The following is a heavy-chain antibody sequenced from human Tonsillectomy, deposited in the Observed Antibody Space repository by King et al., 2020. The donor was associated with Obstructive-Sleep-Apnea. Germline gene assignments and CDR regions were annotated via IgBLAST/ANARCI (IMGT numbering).Heavy chain of an antibody. CDR2: IYNSGST. V-gene: IGHV4-39*01. J-gene: IGHJ6*02. CDR3: VVRYFHWSSQTDNGFDV. Sequence: LQLQESGPGLVKPSETLSLTCTVSCGSIYSSSYYWGWIRQPPGKGLEGIGSIYNSGSTYYNPLCKRRVTISMYTSNNQCSLKWGFLTAADAAVYYCVVRYFHWSSQTDNGFDVWGQGTTVTVSS. D-gene: IGHD3-9*01. CDR1: CGSIYSSSYY.